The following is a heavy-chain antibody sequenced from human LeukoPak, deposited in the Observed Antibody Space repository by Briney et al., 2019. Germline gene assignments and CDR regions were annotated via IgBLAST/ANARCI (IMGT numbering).Heavy chain of an antibody. CDR1: GGSISSSSYY. CDR3: ARQGYCSSTSCYHGAHDY. CDR2: IYYSGST. Sequence: PSETLSLTCTVSGGSISSSSYYWGWIRQPPGKGLEWIGSIYYSGSTYYNPSLKSRVTISVDTSKNQFSLKLSSVTAADTAVYYCARQGYCSSTSCYHGAHDYWGQGTLVTVSS. J-gene: IGHJ4*02. D-gene: IGHD2-2*01. V-gene: IGHV4-39*01.